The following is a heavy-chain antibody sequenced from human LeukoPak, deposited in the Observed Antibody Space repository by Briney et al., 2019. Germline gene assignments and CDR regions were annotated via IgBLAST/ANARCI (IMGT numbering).Heavy chain of an antibody. CDR3: ARGSTVTHLYYFDY. D-gene: IGHD4-17*01. V-gene: IGHV3-30-3*01. J-gene: IGHJ4*02. CDR1: GFTFSSYA. CDR2: ISYDGSNK. Sequence: PGRSLRLSCAASGFTFSSYAMHWVRQAPGKGLEWVAVISYDGSNKYYADSVKGRFTISRDNSKNTLYLQMNSLSAEDTAVYYCARGSTVTHLYYFDYWGQGTLVTVSS.